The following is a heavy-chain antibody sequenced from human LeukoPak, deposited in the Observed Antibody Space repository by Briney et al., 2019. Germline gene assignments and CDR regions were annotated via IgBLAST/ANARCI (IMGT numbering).Heavy chain of an antibody. V-gene: IGHV4-39*01. Sequence: SETLSLTCTVSGGSISSSSYYWGWIRQPPGKGLEWIGSIYYSGSTYYNPSLKSRVTISVDTSKNQFSLKLSSVTAADTAVYYCATWRTAKTGFDYWGQGTLVTVSS. CDR2: IYYSGST. CDR1: GGSISSSSYY. CDR3: ATWRTAKTGFDY. D-gene: IGHD1-1*01. J-gene: IGHJ4*02.